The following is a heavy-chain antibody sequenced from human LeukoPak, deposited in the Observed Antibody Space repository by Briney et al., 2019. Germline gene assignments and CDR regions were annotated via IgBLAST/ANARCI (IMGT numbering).Heavy chain of an antibody. D-gene: IGHD3-3*01. CDR3: SRSRVDFWSEDYYFPNYFDT. J-gene: IGHJ4*02. Sequence: TGGSLRLSCTASGFVLGDYDMTWFRQGPGKGLEWVGFIKRETLGRTTEYAASVKGRFIISRDDSNGIAYLQMNSLKTEDTAMYFCSRSRVDFWSEDYYFPNYFDTWGQGALVTVSP. CDR1: GFVLGDYD. V-gene: IGHV3-49*03. CDR2: IKRETLGRTT.